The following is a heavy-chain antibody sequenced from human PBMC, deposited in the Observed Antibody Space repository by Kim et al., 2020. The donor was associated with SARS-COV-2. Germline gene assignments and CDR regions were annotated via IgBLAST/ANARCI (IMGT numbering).Heavy chain of an antibody. V-gene: IGHV4-59*11. CDR2: VFHRGST. CDR1: GGSISSHY. D-gene: IGHD4-4*01. Sequence: SETLSLTCNVSGGSISSHYWSWIRQPPGKGLEWIGYVFHRGSTKYNPSLKSRVTISVDTSKNQFSLKLSSVTAADTAVYYCARNDRSTVLWYFDLWGRG. J-gene: IGHJ2*01. CDR3: ARNDRSTVLWYFDL.